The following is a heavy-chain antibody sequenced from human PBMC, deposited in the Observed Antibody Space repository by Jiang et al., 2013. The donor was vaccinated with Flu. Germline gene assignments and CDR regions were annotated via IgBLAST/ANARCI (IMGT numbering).Heavy chain of an antibody. CDR2: LSYSGNT. CDR1: GDSISSSS. D-gene: IGHD6-13*01. V-gene: IGHV4-59*08. Sequence: TCIVSGDSISSSSGVGSGRPQGRDWSWIGSLSYSGNTNYNPSLKSRVTISLDASLNQFSLKLTSVTAADTAVYYCARRSSTWNFDSWGRGTLVTVSS. CDR3: ARRSSTWNFDS. J-gene: IGHJ4*02.